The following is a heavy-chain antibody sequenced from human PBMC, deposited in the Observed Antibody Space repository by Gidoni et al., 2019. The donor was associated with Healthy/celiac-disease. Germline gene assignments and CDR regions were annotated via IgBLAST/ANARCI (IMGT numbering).Heavy chain of an antibody. CDR3: ARSRGPDYDFWSGYRGRRHPFDY. CDR2: ISAYHGNT. V-gene: IGHV1-18*01. D-gene: IGHD3-3*01. J-gene: IGHJ4*02. Sequence: QVQLVQSGAEVKKPGASVKVSCKASGYTFTSYGISWGRQAPGQGLEWMGWISAYHGNTNYAQKLQGRVTMTTDTSTSTAYMELRSLRSDDTAVYYCARSRGPDYDFWSGYRGRRHPFDYWGQGTLVTVSS. CDR1: GYTFTSYG.